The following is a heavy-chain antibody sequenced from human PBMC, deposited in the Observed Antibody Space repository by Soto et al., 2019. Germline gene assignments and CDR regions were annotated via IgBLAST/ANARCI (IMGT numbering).Heavy chain of an antibody. J-gene: IGHJ4*02. CDR3: ARSIAARKFGYYFDY. CDR2: IIPSFGRT. V-gene: IGHV1-46*01. Sequence: ASVKVSCKASGYTFTSYYMHWVRQAPGQGLEWMGTIIPSFGRTSYAQKFQGRVTMTADESTSTAYMELSSLRSEDTAVYYCARSIAARKFGYYFDYWGQGTLVTVSS. D-gene: IGHD6-6*01. CDR1: GYTFTSYY.